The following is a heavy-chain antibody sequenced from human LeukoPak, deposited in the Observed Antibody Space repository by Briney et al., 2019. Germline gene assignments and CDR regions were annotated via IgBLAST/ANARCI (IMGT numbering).Heavy chain of an antibody. Sequence: GSLRLSCAASGFTFSSYEMNWVRQAPGKGLEWVSYISSSGSTIYYADSVKGRFTISRDNAKNSLYLQMNSLRAEDTAVYYCARLTYYDFCSGYAPNNWFDPWGQGTLVTVSS. D-gene: IGHD3-3*01. J-gene: IGHJ5*02. CDR3: ARLTYYDFCSGYAPNNWFDP. CDR1: GFTFSSYE. CDR2: ISSSGSTI. V-gene: IGHV3-48*03.